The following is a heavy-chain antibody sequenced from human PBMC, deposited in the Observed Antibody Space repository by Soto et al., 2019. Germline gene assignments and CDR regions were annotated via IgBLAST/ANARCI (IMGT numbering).Heavy chain of an antibody. CDR1: GGSISSSNW. V-gene: IGHV4-4*02. Sequence: QVQLQESGPGLVKPSGTLSLTCAVSGGSISSSNWWSWVRQPPGKGLEWIGEIYHSGNTNYNPSLKSQVTMAVDKSRNQFSLKLSSVTAADTAVYYCARRWGEGRVDYWGQGTLVTVSS. D-gene: IGHD3-10*01. J-gene: IGHJ4*02. CDR3: ARRWGEGRVDY. CDR2: IYHSGNT.